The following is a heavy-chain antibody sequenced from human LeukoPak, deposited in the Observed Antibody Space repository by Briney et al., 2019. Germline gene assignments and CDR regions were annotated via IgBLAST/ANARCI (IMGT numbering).Heavy chain of an antibody. CDR2: IYYSGST. Sequence: RSSETLSLTCTVSGGSISSYYWSWIRQPPGKGLEWIGYIYYSGSTSYNPSLKSRVTISVDTSKNQFSLKLSSVTAADTAVYYCARGRYSGYDSGSSYYYGMDVWGQGTTVTVSS. CDR1: GGSISSYY. V-gene: IGHV4-59*01. J-gene: IGHJ6*02. CDR3: ARGRYSGYDSGSSYYYGMDV. D-gene: IGHD5-12*01.